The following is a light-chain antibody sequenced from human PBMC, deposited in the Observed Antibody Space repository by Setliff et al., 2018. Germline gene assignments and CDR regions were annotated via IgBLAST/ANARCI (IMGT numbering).Light chain of an antibody. CDR3: CSYAGSSTLNHV. Sequence: QSVLTQPASVSGSPGQSITISCSGTSSDVGSYDLVSWYQQHPGKAPKLIIYGVSKRPSGVSNRFSGSKSGNTASLTISGLQAEDEADYHCCSYAGSSTLNHVFGTGTKVTVL. CDR1: SSDVGSYDL. V-gene: IGLV2-23*02. CDR2: GVS. J-gene: IGLJ1*01.